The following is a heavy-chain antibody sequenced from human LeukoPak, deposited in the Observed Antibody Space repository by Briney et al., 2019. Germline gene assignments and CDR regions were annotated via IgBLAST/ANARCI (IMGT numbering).Heavy chain of an antibody. V-gene: IGHV3-23*01. CDR3: AKGNFITIFGVEIIGGPFDY. D-gene: IGHD3-3*01. J-gene: IGHJ4*02. Sequence: VGSLRLSCAASGFTFSSNVMIWVRQAPGKGLEWVSSIPASGGSTYYADSVKGRFTISRDNSKNSLYLQMNSLRAEDTAVYYCAKGNFITIFGVEIIGGPFDYWGQGTLVTVSS. CDR2: IPASGGST. CDR1: GFTFSSNV.